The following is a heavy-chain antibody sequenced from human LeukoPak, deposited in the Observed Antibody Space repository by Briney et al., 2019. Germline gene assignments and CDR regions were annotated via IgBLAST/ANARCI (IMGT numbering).Heavy chain of an antibody. CDR1: GGSIRSSY. V-gene: IGHV4-59*12. CDR3: ARVVAALTYFDY. J-gene: IGHJ4*02. CDR2: ISHSGST. D-gene: IGHD2-15*01. Sequence: KSSETLSLTCTVSGGSIRSSYWSWIRQPPGRGLEWIGYISHSGSTNYDPSLKSRVSISVDTSQNQFSLKLSSVTAADTAVYYCARVVAALTYFDYWGQGTLVTVSS.